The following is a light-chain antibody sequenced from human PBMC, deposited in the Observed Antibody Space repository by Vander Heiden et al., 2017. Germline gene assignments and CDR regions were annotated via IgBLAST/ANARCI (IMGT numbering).Light chain of an antibody. CDR1: QSISSY. CDR3: QQSDSTPYT. J-gene: IGKJ2*01. V-gene: IGKV1-39*01. CDR2: AAS. Sequence: DIQMTQSPSSLSASVGARVTITCRASQSISSYLNWYQQKPGKAPKLLIYAASSLQSGVPSRFSGSGSGTDFTLTISRLQPEDFATYYCQQSDSTPYTFGQGTKLEIK.